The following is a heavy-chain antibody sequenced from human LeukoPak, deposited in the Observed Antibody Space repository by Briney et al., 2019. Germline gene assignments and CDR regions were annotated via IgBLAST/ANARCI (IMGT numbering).Heavy chain of an antibody. CDR3: AKGVRSRSGSEVDY. CDR1: GFTFDDYA. Sequence: GGSLRLSCAASGFTFDDYAMHWVRQAPGKGLEWVSLISGDGGSTYYADSVKGRFTITRDNSKNSLYLQMNSLRTEDTALYYCAKGVRSRSGSEVDYWGQGTLVTVSS. V-gene: IGHV3-43*02. J-gene: IGHJ4*02. D-gene: IGHD6-25*01. CDR2: ISGDGGST.